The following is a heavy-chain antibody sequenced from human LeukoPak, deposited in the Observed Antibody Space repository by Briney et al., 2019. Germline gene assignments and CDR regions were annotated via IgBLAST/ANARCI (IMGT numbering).Heavy chain of an antibody. D-gene: IGHD3-22*01. J-gene: IGHJ4*02. CDR2: ISGSGGST. V-gene: IGHV3-23*01. Sequence: PGGSLRLSCAASGFTFSSYAMSWVRQAPGKGLEWVSAISGSGGSTYYADSVKGRFTISRDNSKNTLYVEMNSLRAEDTAVYYCARDAYYYDSSSYFEYWGQGTLVTVSS. CDR3: ARDAYYYDSSSYFEY. CDR1: GFTFSSYA.